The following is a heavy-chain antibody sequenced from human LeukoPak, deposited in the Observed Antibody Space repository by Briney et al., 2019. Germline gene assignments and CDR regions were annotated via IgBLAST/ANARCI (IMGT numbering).Heavy chain of an antibody. D-gene: IGHD6-19*01. CDR2: ISYDGSNK. Sequence: GGSLRLSCAASGFTFSSYAMHWVRQAPGKGLEWVAVISYDGSNKYYADSVKGRFTISRDNSKNTLYLQMNSLRAEDTAVNYCARSHGGWYRAFDYWGQGTLVTVSS. J-gene: IGHJ4*02. CDR3: ARSHGGWYRAFDY. V-gene: IGHV3-30-3*01. CDR1: GFTFSSYA.